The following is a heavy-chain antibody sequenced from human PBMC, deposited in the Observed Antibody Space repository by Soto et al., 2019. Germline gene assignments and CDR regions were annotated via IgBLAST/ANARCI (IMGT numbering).Heavy chain of an antibody. CDR1: GFTFSSYG. Sequence: QVQLVEAGGGVVQPGRSLRLSCAASGFTFSSYGMHWVRQAPGKGLEWVAVISYDGSNKYYADSVKGRFTISRDNSKNTLYLQMNSLRAEDTAVYCCAKDHSSGWYWGNNWFDPWGQGTLVTVSS. CDR2: ISYDGSNK. J-gene: IGHJ5*02. CDR3: AKDHSSGWYWGNNWFDP. D-gene: IGHD6-19*01. V-gene: IGHV3-30*18.